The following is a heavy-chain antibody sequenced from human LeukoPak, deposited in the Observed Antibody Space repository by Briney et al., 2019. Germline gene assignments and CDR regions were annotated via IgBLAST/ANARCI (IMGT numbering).Heavy chain of an antibody. CDR3: ARVRYCSSTSCSYYFDY. J-gene: IGHJ4*02. Sequence: SQTLSLTCAVSGGSISSGGYSWSWLRQPPGKDLEWIGYIYHSGSTYYNPSLKSRVTISVDRSKNQFSLKLSSVTAADTAVYYCARVRYCSSTSCSYYFDYWGQGTLVTVSS. V-gene: IGHV4-30-2*01. D-gene: IGHD2-2*01. CDR2: IYHSGST. CDR1: GGSISSGGYS.